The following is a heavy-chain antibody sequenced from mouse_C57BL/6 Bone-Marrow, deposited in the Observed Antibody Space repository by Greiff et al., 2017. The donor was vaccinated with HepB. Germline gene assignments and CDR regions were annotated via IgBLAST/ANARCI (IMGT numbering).Heavy chain of an antibody. Sequence: EASGIDFSRYWMSWVRRAPGKGLEWIGEINPDSSTINYAPSLKDKFIISRDNAKNTLYLQMSKVRSEDTALYYCARMGVVATPMDYWGQGTSVTVSS. D-gene: IGHD1-1*01. J-gene: IGHJ4*01. CDR2: INPDSSTI. V-gene: IGHV4-1*01. CDR3: ARMGVVATPMDY. CDR1: GIDFSRYW.